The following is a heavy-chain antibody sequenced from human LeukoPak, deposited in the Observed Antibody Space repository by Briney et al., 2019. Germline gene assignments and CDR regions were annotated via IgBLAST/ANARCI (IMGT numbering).Heavy chain of an antibody. CDR1: GFTFSRYE. D-gene: IGHD1-26*01. CDR3: ARVLAGATYFDY. Sequence: GGSLRLSCAASGFTFSRYEMNWVRQAPGKGLEWLSYISSSGSTMYYADSVKGRITISRDNAKNSLYLQMNSLRAEDTAVYYCARVLAGATYFDYWGQGTPVTVSS. V-gene: IGHV3-48*03. J-gene: IGHJ4*01. CDR2: ISSSGSTM.